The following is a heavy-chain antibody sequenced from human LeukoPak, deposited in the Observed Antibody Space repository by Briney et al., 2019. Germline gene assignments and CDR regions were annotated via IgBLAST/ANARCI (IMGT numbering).Heavy chain of an antibody. J-gene: IGHJ6*02. Sequence: ASVKVSCKASGYTFTSYDINWVRQATGQGLEWMGWMNPNSGNTGYAQKFQGRVTMTRNTSISTAYMELSSLRSEDTAVYYCARSDYDFWSGYHPSYGMDAWGQGTTVTVSS. D-gene: IGHD3-3*01. CDR1: GYTFTSYD. CDR2: MNPNSGNT. V-gene: IGHV1-8*01. CDR3: ARSDYDFWSGYHPSYGMDA.